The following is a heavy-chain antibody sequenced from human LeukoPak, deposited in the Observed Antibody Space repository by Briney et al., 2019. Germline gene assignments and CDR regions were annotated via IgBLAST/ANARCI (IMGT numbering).Heavy chain of an antibody. CDR3: ARRPPDSLYYYYYGMDV. CDR1: GGSFSGYY. V-gene: IGHV4-34*01. J-gene: IGHJ6*02. CDR2: INHSGST. Sequence: RASETLSLTCAVYGGSFSGYYWSWIRQPPGKGLEWIGEINHSGSTNYNPSLKSRVTISVDTSKNQFSLKLSSVTAADTAVYYCARRPPDSLYYYYYGMDVWGQGTTVTVSS. D-gene: IGHD1-14*01.